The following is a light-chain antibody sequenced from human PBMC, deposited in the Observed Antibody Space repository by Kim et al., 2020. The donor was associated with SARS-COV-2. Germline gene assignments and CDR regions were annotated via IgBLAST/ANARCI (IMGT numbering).Light chain of an antibody. V-gene: IGKV3-11*01. CDR1: QSVSNY. CDR2: DAS. J-gene: IGKJ4*01. CDR3: QQRSSRPPAT. Sequence: EIVLTQSPATLSLSPGERATLSCRASQSVSNYLSWCQQKPGQAPRLLIYDASNRTTAITARFSGSGSATDFTLTISSLEPADFAVYYCQQRSSRPPATFGEGTKLEI.